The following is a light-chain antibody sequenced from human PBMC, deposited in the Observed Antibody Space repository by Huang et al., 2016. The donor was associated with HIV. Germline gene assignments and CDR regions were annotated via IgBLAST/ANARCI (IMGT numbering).Light chain of an antibody. CDR3: QQYNTYSG. J-gene: IGKJ1*01. Sequence: DIQMTQSPSTLSASVGDRVIITCRASQSISSWLAWYQQKPGKAPKLLIYKASSLQSGVPSSFSGSGSGTEFTLTISSLQPDDFATYYCQQYNTYSGFGQGTKVGIK. CDR1: QSISSW. CDR2: KAS. V-gene: IGKV1-5*03.